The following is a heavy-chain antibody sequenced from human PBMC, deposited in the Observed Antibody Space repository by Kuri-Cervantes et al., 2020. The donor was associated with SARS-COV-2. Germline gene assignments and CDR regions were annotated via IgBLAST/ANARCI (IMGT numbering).Heavy chain of an antibody. Sequence: GESLKISCAASGFTFSDYYMSWIRQAPGKGLEWVSYISSSSTIYYADSVKGRFTISRDNAKNSLYLQMNSLRDEDTAVYYCARVDRTGGNAFVDYWGQGTLVTVSS. D-gene: IGHD4-23*01. CDR3: ARVDRTGGNAFVDY. CDR1: GFTFSDYY. CDR2: ISSSSTI. V-gene: IGHV3-69-1*01. J-gene: IGHJ4*02.